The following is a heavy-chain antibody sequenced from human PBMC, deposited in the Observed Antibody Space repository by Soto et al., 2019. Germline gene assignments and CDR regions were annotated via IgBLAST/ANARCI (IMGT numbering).Heavy chain of an antibody. J-gene: IGHJ1*01. V-gene: IGHV3-23*01. D-gene: IGHD4-17*01. CDR1: GFTFSCYA. CDR3: AKEMNTVTTYFQH. CDR2: ISGSGGST. Sequence: GGSLRLSCAASGFTFSCYAMSWVCLAPGKGLEWVSAISGSGGSTYYADSVKGRFTISRDNSKNTLYLQMNRLRAEDTAVYYCAKEMNTVTTYFQHWCQGTLVTVSS.